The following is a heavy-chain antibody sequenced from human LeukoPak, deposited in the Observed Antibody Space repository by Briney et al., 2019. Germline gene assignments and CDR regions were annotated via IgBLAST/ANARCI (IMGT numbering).Heavy chain of an antibody. CDR1: GFTFSTYG. CDR2: ISSSSDSI. Sequence: GGSLRLSCAASGFTFSTYGMIWVRQAPGKGLEWLSYISSSSDSINYADSVKGRFTSSGDNAKNSLYLQMHSLRADDTAVYYCARSRIGFSGQADHWGQGTLIAVSS. V-gene: IGHV3-48*04. J-gene: IGHJ4*02. D-gene: IGHD5-12*01. CDR3: ARSRIGFSGQADH.